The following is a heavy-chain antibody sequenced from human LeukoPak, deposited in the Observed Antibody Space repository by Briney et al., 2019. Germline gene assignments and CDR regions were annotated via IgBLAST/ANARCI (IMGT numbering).Heavy chain of an antibody. CDR3: ASTEPYCSGGSCYRAFDI. D-gene: IGHD2-15*01. CDR2: IYYSGST. Sequence: PLETLSLTCTVSGGSISSYYWSWIRQPPGKGLEWIWYIYYSGSTNYNPSLKSRVTISVDTSKNQFSLKLSSVTAADTAVYYCASTEPYCSGGSCYRAFDIWGQGTMVTVSS. CDR1: GGSISSYY. J-gene: IGHJ3*02. V-gene: IGHV4-59*01.